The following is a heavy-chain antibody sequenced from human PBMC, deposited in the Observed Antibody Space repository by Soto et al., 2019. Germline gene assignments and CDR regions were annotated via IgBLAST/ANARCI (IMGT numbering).Heavy chain of an antibody. Sequence: QVQLGQSEAEVKKPGASVKVSCKVSGYTLTELSMHWVRQAPGKGLEWMGGFDPEDGETVYAQKFQGRVTMTEDTSTDTAYMELSSLRSEDTAVYYCATDFVQWPGTYYYYYGMDVWGQGTTVTVSS. CDR1: GYTLTELS. CDR2: FDPEDGET. CDR3: ATDFVQWPGTYYYYYGMDV. J-gene: IGHJ6*02. V-gene: IGHV1-24*01. D-gene: IGHD6-19*01.